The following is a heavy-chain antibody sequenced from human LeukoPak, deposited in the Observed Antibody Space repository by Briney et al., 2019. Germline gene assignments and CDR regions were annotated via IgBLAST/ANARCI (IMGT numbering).Heavy chain of an antibody. V-gene: IGHV3-23*01. J-gene: IGHJ5*02. Sequence: PGGSLRLSCAASGFTFSSYAMSWVRQAPGKGLEWVSAISGSGGSTYYADSVKGRFTISRDNSKNTLYLQMNSLRAEDTAVYYCAKSATSDYGDYLVNWFDPWGQGTLVTVSS. D-gene: IGHD4-17*01. CDR2: ISGSGGST. CDR3: AKSATSDYGDYLVNWFDP. CDR1: GFTFSSYA.